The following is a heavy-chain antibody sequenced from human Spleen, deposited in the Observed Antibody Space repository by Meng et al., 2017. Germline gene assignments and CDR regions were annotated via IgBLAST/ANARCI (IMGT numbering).Heavy chain of an antibody. J-gene: IGHJ6*02. Sequence: ASVKVSCKASGYTFTSYGISWVRQAPGQGLEWMGWISAYSGNTNYAQKLQGRVTMTTDTSTSTAYMELRSLRSDDTAVYYCAKATYYYDSSGYNYYYGMDVWGQGTTVTVSS. V-gene: IGHV1-18*01. CDR1: GYTFTSYG. CDR2: ISAYSGNT. CDR3: AKATYYYDSSGYNYYYGMDV. D-gene: IGHD3-22*01.